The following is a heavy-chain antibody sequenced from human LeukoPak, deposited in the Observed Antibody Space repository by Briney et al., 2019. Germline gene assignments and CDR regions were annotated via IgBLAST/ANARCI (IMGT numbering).Heavy chain of an antibody. J-gene: IGHJ4*02. V-gene: IGHV3-7*01. Sequence: TGGSLRLSCAASGFTFSCYWMSWVRQAPGMGLEWVANIKQDGSEKYYVDSVKGRFTISRDNAKNSLYLQMNSLRAEDTAVYYCARARGYYGSGTFDYWGQGTLVTVSS. D-gene: IGHD3-10*01. CDR3: ARARGYYGSGTFDY. CDR2: IKQDGSEK. CDR1: GFTFSCYW.